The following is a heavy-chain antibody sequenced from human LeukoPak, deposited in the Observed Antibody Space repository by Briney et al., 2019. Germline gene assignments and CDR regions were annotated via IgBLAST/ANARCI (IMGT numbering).Heavy chain of an antibody. CDR2: IYHSGST. D-gene: IGHD2-2*02. CDR3: AREMGYCSSTSCYNY. V-gene: IGHV4-30-2*01. Sequence: SETLSLTCTVSGGSISSGGYYWSWIRQPPGKGLEWIGYIYHSGSTYYNPSLKSRVTISVDRSKNQFSLKLSSVTAADTAVYYCAREMGYCSSTSCYNYWGQGTLVTVSS. J-gene: IGHJ4*02. CDR1: GGSISSGGYY.